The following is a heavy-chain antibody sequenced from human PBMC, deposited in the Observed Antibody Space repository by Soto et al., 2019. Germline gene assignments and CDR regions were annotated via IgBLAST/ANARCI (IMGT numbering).Heavy chain of an antibody. CDR1: GFTFSSYA. D-gene: IGHD6-19*01. J-gene: IGHJ4*02. CDR3: ARDFIAVAGTLGDY. CDR2: LSYDGSNK. Sequence: QVQLVESGGGVVQPGRSLRLSCAASGFTFSSYAMHWVRQAPGKGLEWVAVLSYDGSNKYYADSVKGRFTISRDNSKNTLYLQMNSLRAEDTAVYYCARDFIAVAGTLGDYWGQGTLVTVSS. V-gene: IGHV3-30-3*01.